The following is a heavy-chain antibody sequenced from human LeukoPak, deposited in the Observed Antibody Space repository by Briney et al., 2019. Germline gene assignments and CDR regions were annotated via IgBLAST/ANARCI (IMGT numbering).Heavy chain of an antibody. CDR1: GYTFTGYY. CDR3: ARGMTTVTTGTSGSHDAFDI. J-gene: IGHJ3*02. Sequence: ASVKVSCKASGYTFTGYYMHWVRQAPGQGLEWMGWINPNSGGTNYAQKFQGWVTMTRDTSISTAYMELSRLRSDDTAVYYCARGMTTVTTGTSGSHDAFDIWGQGTMVTVSS. CDR2: INPNSGGT. D-gene: IGHD4-17*01. V-gene: IGHV1-2*04.